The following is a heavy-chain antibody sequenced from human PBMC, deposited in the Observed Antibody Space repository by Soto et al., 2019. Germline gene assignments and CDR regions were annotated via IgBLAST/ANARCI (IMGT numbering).Heavy chain of an antibody. D-gene: IGHD2-2*01. CDR3: ARETGDGVSTSCPFDY. Sequence: SLRLSCTASGFILSSHAMHWVRQAPGKGLEWVAITSYDGSNKYHADSVKGRFTISRDNSKNTLSLQMNSLRAEDTAVYYCARETGDGVSTSCPFDYWGQGTLVTVSS. J-gene: IGHJ4*02. CDR2: TSYDGSNK. CDR1: GFILSSHA. V-gene: IGHV3-30-3*01.